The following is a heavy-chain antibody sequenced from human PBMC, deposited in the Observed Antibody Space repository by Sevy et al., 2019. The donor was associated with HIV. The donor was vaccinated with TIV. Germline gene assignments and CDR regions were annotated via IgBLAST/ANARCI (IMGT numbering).Heavy chain of an antibody. J-gene: IGHJ4*02. CDR1: GFTFSNAW. Sequence: GGSLRLSCAASGFTFSNAWMSWVRQAPGKGLEWVGRIKGKIYDGTKDNAAPVKGRFSISRDDSKNTLYLQMNSLKTEDTAVYYCTTASWSQEDYYNYWGQGTLVTVSS. V-gene: IGHV3-15*01. CDR2: IKGKIYDGTK. D-gene: IGHD6-13*01. CDR3: TTASWSQEDYYNY.